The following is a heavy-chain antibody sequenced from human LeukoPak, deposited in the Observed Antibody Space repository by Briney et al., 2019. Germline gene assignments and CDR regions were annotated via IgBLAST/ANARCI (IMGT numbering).Heavy chain of an antibody. D-gene: IGHD6-19*01. CDR1: GCSISSGYY. Sequence: SETLSLTCAVSGCSISSGYYWSWIRQPPGKGLEWIGEINHSGSTNYNPSLKSRVTISVDTSKNQFSLKLSSVTAADTAVYYCASILNGYSSGLNWFDPWGQGTLVTVSS. CDR2: INHSGST. CDR3: ASILNGYSSGLNWFDP. V-gene: IGHV4-34*01. J-gene: IGHJ5*02.